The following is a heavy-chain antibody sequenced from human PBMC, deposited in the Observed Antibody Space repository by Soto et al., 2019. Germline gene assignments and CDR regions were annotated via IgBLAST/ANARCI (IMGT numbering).Heavy chain of an antibody. CDR1: GFTFSDYY. D-gene: IGHD2-15*01. CDR3: ARHLGDCSGGSCSYYYYGMDV. CDR2: ISSSSSYT. V-gene: IGHV3-11*06. Sequence: GSVRLSCAASGFTFSDYYMSWIRQAPGKGLEWVSYISSSSSYTNYADSVKGRFTISRDNAKNSLYLQMNSLRAEDTAVYYCARHLGDCSGGSCSYYYYGMDVWGQGTTVTVSS. J-gene: IGHJ6*02.